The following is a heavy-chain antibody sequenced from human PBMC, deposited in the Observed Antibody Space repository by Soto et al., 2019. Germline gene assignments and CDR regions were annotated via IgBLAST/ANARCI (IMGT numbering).Heavy chain of an antibody. D-gene: IGHD3-16*01. CDR3: ASTSVEYYDYIWGINPEPFDY. Sequence: QLQLQESGPGLVKPSETLSLTCTVSGGSISSSSYYWGWIRQPPGKGLVWIGSIYYSGSTYYNPSLKSRITISEDTSKNLFSLKLSSVTAADTAVYYCASTSVEYYDYIWGINPEPFDYWGQGTLVTVSS. CDR2: IYYSGST. J-gene: IGHJ4*02. V-gene: IGHV4-39*01. CDR1: GGSISSSSYY.